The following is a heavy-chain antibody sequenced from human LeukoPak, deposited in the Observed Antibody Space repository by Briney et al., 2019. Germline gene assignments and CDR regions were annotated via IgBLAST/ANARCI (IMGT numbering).Heavy chain of an antibody. CDR1: GFTFSSYA. D-gene: IGHD3-3*01. V-gene: IGHV3-23*01. CDR3: AKGPLVLEWQSYADY. CDR2: ISGSGGST. J-gene: IGHJ4*02. Sequence: GSLRLSCAASGFTFSSYAMSWVRQAPGKGLEWVSAISGSGGSTYYADSVKGRFTISRDNSKNTLYLQMNSLRAEDTAVYYCAKGPLVLEWQSYADYWGQGTLVTVSS.